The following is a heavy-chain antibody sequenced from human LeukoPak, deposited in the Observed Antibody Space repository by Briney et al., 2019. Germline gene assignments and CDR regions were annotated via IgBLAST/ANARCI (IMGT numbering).Heavy chain of an antibody. J-gene: IGHJ3*02. CDR3: ARHLNGYYGAVNYWQDAFDI. D-gene: IGHD3-10*01. CDR1: GGSFSSSGFC. CDR2: MCYGGST. V-gene: IGHV4-39*01. Sequence: SETLSLTCTVSGGSFSSSGFCWGWIRQPPGKGLEWIASMCYGGSTYYNPSLRSRVTIFVNTSNNQHSLKLRSVTATDTAVYYRARHLNGYYGAVNYWQDAFDIWGQGTVVTVSS.